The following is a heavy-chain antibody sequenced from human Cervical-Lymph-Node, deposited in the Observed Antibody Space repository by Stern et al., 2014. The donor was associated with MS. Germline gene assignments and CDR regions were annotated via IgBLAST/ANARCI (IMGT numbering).Heavy chain of an antibody. J-gene: IGHJ4*02. Sequence: VQLLESGPGLVKPSETLSLTCAVSGVSISTYYWSWIRQTPGRGLEWIGYIYYSGSTKYHPSLRSRATTSVDTSKNQFSLKLTSVTAADTGLYASSPQVWLPFDHWGQGILVTVSS. CDR3: SPQVWLPFDH. D-gene: IGHD3-9*01. CDR2: IYYSGST. V-gene: IGHV4-59*01. CDR1: GVSISTYY.